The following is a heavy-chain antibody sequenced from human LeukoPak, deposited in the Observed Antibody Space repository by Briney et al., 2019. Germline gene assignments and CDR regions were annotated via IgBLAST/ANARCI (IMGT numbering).Heavy chain of an antibody. V-gene: IGHV1-18*01. CDR2: ISAYNGNT. J-gene: IGHJ4*02. Sequence: ASVKVACKASGYTFTSYGISWVRQAPGQVLEWMGWISAYNGNTNYAQKLQGRVTMTTDTSTSTAYMELRSLRSDDTAVYYCARVPDGSGYYPFDYWGQGTLVTVSS. CDR1: GYTFTSYG. CDR3: ARVPDGSGYYPFDY. D-gene: IGHD3-22*01.